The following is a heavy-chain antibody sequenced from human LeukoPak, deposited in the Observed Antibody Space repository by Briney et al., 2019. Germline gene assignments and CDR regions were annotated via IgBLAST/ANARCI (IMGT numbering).Heavy chain of an antibody. CDR2: IYPTDSNI. CDR3: ARRVGGQVVAATMYAFDI. Sequence: GESLKISCKGSGYSFTNYWIGWVRQLPGKGLEWMGVIYPTDSNIRYSPSFQGQVTISVDKSISTAYLQWSSLKASDTAMYYCARRVGGQVVAATMYAFDIWGQGTMVTVSS. V-gene: IGHV5-51*01. D-gene: IGHD2-15*01. J-gene: IGHJ3*02. CDR1: GYSFTNYW.